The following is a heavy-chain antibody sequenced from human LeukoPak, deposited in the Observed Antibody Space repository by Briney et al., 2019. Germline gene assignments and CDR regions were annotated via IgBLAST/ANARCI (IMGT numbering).Heavy chain of an antibody. CDR1: GDPFSSYA. Sequence: SVKVSCKASGDPFSSYAIRWVRQAPGQGLEWMGGIIPIFGTANYAQKFQGRVTITADESTSTAYMELSSLRSEDTAVYYCASRYSGSYSDYWGQGTLVTVSS. J-gene: IGHJ4*02. CDR3: ASRYSGSYSDY. V-gene: IGHV1-69*13. CDR2: IIPIFGTA. D-gene: IGHD1-26*01.